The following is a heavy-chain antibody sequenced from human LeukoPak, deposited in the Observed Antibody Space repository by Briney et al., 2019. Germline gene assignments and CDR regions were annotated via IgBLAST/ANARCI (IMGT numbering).Heavy chain of an antibody. Sequence: QPGGSLRLSCAASGFTFSDHYMDWVRQAPGKGLEWVRRIRNKANSYTTEYAASVKGRFTISRDDSKNSLYLQMNSLKCEDTAVYYCAREWDSGSYYLGYFDYWGQGTLVTVSS. CDR2: IRNKANSYTT. J-gene: IGHJ4*02. D-gene: IGHD1-26*01. CDR1: GFTFSDHY. V-gene: IGHV3-72*01. CDR3: AREWDSGSYYLGYFDY.